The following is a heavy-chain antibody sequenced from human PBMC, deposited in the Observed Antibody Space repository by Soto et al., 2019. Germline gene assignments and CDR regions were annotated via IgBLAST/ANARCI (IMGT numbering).Heavy chain of an antibody. CDR2: IVPLPGTT. CDR1: GGTFTKYA. CDR3: ASGVGSLGGSSGWPDYAFDV. Sequence: QVQVVQSGAAVRKPGASVKVSCKASGGTFTKYAITWVRQAPRQGLEWMGGIVPLPGTTNYAQKFRGRATISTDESTSTAYLELSSLRSKDTAVYYSASGVGSLGGSSGWPDYAFDVWGQGTMVIAPS. V-gene: IGHV1-69*01. D-gene: IGHD6-19*01. J-gene: IGHJ3*01.